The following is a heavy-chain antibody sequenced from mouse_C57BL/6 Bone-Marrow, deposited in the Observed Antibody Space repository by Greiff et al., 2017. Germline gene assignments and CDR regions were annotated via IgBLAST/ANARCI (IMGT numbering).Heavy chain of an antibody. CDR2: SRNKANDYIT. CDR3: ARDPITTVVGPYAMDY. V-gene: IGHV7-1*01. D-gene: IGHD1-1*01. J-gene: IGHJ4*01. Sequence: EVKLMESGGGLVQSGRSLRLSCATSGFTFSDFYMEWVRQAPGKGLEWIAASRNKANDYITEYSASVKGRFIVSRDTSQSILYLQMNALRAEDTAIYYCARDPITTVVGPYAMDYWGQGTSVTVSS. CDR1: GFTFSDFY.